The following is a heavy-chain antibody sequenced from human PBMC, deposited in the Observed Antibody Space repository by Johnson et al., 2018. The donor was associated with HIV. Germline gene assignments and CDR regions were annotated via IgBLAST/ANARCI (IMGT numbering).Heavy chain of an antibody. CDR1: GFTFSSYA. Sequence: QVQLVESGGGVVQPGRSLRLSCAASGFTFSSYAMHWVRQAPGKGLEWVAVISYDGSNKYYDDSVKGRFTISRDNSKNTLYLQMNSLRAEDTAVYYCAREGNWNYVLAFDIWGQGTMVTVSS. CDR2: ISYDGSNK. CDR3: AREGNWNYVLAFDI. D-gene: IGHD1-7*01. V-gene: IGHV3-30-3*01. J-gene: IGHJ3*02.